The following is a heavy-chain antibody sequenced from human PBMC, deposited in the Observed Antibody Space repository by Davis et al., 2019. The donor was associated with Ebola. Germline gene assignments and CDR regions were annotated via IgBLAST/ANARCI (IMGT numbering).Heavy chain of an antibody. V-gene: IGHV4-34*01. Sequence: SETLSLTCAVYGGSFSGYYWSWIRQPPGKGQEWIGEINHSGSTNYNPSLKSRVTISVDTSKNQFSLKLSSVTAADTAVYYCARRSVVYYYYYGMDVWGQGTTVTVSS. CDR3: ARRSVVYYYYYGMDV. J-gene: IGHJ6*02. CDR1: GGSFSGYY. CDR2: INHSGST. D-gene: IGHD4-23*01.